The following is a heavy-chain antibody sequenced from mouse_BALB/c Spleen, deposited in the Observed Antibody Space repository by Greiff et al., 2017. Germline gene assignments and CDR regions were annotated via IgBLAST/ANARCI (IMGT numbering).Heavy chain of an antibody. CDR3: TRSGLRLRYAMDY. CDR1: GYTFTDYE. V-gene: IGHV1-15*01. CDR2: IDPETGGT. D-gene: IGHD1-2*01. Sequence: VQLQQSGAELVRPGASVTLSCKASGYTFTDYEMHWVKQTPVHGLEWIGAIDPETGGTAYNQKFKGKATLTADKSSSTAYMELRSLTSEDSAVYYCTRSGLRLRYAMDYWGQGTSVTVSS. J-gene: IGHJ4*01.